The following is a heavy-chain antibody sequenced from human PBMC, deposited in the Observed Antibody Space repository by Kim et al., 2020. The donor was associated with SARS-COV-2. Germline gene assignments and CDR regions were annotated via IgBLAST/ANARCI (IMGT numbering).Heavy chain of an antibody. CDR2: ISHSGIT. CDR1: GGSFTGYH. CDR3: VRTPMTLISVTGFGIFYFDF. J-gene: IGHJ4*02. Sequence: SETLSLTCDVYGGSFTGYHWAWIRQPPGKGLEWIGEISHSGITNYSPSLKSRVTMSVDTSRKQLSLKLSSVTAAATALYYCVRTPMTLISVTGFGIFYFDFWRQGSLVIVSS. V-gene: IGHV4-34*01. D-gene: IGHD4-4*01.